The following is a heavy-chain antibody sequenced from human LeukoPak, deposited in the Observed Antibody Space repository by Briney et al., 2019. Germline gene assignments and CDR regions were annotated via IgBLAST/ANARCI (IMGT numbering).Heavy chain of an antibody. V-gene: IGHV3-23*01. D-gene: IGHD3-10*01. CDR2: NSDSGGMT. Sequence: PGGALRLSCSASGFTFSSYAMSWVRQAPGKGLEWVSANSDSGGMTSYADSVKGRFTISRDNSKSTLYLKMNSLRAEDTAVYYCAKGNSASGSYRPFDYWGQGTLVTVSS. CDR1: GFTFSSYA. CDR3: AKGNSASGSYRPFDY. J-gene: IGHJ4*02.